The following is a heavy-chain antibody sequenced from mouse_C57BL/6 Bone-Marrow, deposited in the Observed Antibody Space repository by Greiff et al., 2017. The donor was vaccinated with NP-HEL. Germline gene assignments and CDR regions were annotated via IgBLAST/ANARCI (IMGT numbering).Heavy chain of an antibody. CDR1: GFTFSDYY. D-gene: IGHD1-1*01. CDR2: ISNGGGST. V-gene: IGHV5-12*01. Sequence: EVQGVESGGGLVQPGGSLKLSCAASGFTFSDYYMYWVRQTPEKRLEWVAYISNGGGSTYYPDTVKGRFTISRDNAKNTLYLQMSRLKSEDTAMYYCARYYYGSSFFAYWGQGTLVTVSA. J-gene: IGHJ3*01. CDR3: ARYYYGSSFFAY.